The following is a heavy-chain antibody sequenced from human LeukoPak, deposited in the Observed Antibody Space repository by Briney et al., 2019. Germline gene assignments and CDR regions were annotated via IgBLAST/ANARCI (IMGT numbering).Heavy chain of an antibody. CDR3: ARETEQLEYYDFWSGYYGHYYYMDV. J-gene: IGHJ6*03. CDR2: VYYSGST. V-gene: IGHV4-31*03. D-gene: IGHD3-3*01. CDR1: GGSISSGGYY. Sequence: PSETLSLTCTVSGGSISSGGYYWSWIRQHPGKGLEWIGYVYYSGSTYYNPSLKSRVTISVDTSKNQFSLKLSSVTAADTAVYYCARETEQLEYYDFWSGYYGHYYYMDVWGKGTTVTVSS.